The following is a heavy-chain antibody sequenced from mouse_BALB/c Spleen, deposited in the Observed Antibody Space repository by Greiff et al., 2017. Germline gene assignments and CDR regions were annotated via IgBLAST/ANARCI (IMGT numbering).Heavy chain of an antibody. D-gene: IGHD1-1*01. Sequence: QVQLQQPGAELVRPGASVKLSCKASGYTFTSYWINWVKQRPGQGLEWIGNIYPSDSYTNYNQKFKDKATLTVDKSSSTAYMQLSRPTSEDSAVYYCTREKDYYGYWYFDVWGAGTTVTVSS. CDR3: TREKDYYGYWYFDV. J-gene: IGHJ1*01. CDR2: IYPSDSYT. CDR1: GYTFTSYW. V-gene: IGHV1-69*02.